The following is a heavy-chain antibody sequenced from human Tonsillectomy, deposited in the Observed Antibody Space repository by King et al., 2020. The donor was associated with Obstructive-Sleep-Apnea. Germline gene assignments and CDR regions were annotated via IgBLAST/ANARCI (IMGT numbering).Heavy chain of an antibody. J-gene: IGHJ4*02. Sequence: QLVQSGAEVKKPGASVKVSCKASGYTFTSYGISWVRQAPGQGLEWMGWISAYNGNTKYVQKLQGRVTMTTDTSTSTAYMELRSLRANDTAVYYCAREPPCFGCPVTTPGGDYWGQGTLVTVSS. V-gene: IGHV1-18*04. CDR1: GYTFTSYG. CDR3: AREPPCFGCPVTTPGGDY. CDR2: ISAYNGNT. D-gene: IGHD4-11*01.